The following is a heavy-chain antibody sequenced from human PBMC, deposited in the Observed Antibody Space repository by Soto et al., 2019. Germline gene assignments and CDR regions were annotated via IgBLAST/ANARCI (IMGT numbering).Heavy chain of an antibody. CDR1: GFTFSSYG. J-gene: IGHJ6*02. Sequence: QVQLVESGGGVVQPGRSLRLSCAASGFTFSSYGMHWVRRAPGKGLEWVAVIWYDGSNKYYADSVKGRFTISRDNSKNTLYLQMNSLRAEDTAVYYCARDSSGWYMAWDYYYGMDVWGQGTTVTVSS. CDR2: IWYDGSNK. D-gene: IGHD6-19*01. V-gene: IGHV3-33*01. CDR3: ARDSSGWYMAWDYYYGMDV.